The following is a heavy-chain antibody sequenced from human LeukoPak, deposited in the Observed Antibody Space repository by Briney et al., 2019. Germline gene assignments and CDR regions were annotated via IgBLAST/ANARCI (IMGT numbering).Heavy chain of an antibody. CDR1: GFTFRDYY. CDR3: AREKPLYDYVWGSYLDY. CDR2: ISSSGSTI. D-gene: IGHD3-16*02. Sequence: GGPLRLSCAASGFTFRDYYMSGIRQAPGKGLEWVSYISSSGSTIYYADSVKGRFTISRDNAKNSLYLQMNSLRAEDTAVYYCAREKPLYDYVWGSYLDYWGQGTLVTVSS. V-gene: IGHV3-11*01. J-gene: IGHJ4*02.